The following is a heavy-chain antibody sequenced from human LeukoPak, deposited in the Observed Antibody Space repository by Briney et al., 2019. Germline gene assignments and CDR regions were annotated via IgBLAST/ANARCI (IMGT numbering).Heavy chain of an antibody. Sequence: ASVKVSCKASGYTFTSYDINWVRQATGQGLEWMGWMNPNSGNTGYAQKFQGRVTMTRNTSISTAYMELSSLRSEDTAVYYCARAPMEAVVPAADDYYYGMDVWGQGTTVTVSS. CDR3: ARAPMEAVVPAADDYYYGMDV. CDR2: MNPNSGNT. V-gene: IGHV1-8*01. J-gene: IGHJ6*02. D-gene: IGHD2-2*01. CDR1: GYTFTSYD.